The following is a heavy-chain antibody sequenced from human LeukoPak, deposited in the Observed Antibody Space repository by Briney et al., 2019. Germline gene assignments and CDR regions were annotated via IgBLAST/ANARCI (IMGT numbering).Heavy chain of an antibody. D-gene: IGHD3-10*01. CDR3: ARLYYYGSGSPSYYYYMDV. V-gene: IGHV4-39*01. J-gene: IGHJ6*03. CDR2: IYYSGST. CDR1: GGSISSSSYY. Sequence: PSETLSLTCTVSGGSISSSSYYWGWIRQPPGKGLEWIGSIYYSGSTYYNPSLKSRVTISVDTSKNQFSLKLSSVTAADTAVYYCARLYYYGSGSPSYYYYMDVWGKGTTVTISS.